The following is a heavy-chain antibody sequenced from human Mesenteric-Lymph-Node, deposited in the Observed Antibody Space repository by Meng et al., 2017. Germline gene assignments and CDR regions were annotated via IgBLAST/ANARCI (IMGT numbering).Heavy chain of an antibody. CDR1: GFTLSDYY. CDR2: ISPTGGSL. Sequence: QVQLVESGGGLVKAGGSLRLSCAASGFTLSDYYMTWIRQPPGQGLEWIVSISPTGGSLYYADSVKGRFSISRDNAKSSLSLQMNSLRLEDTAVYYCVNRAWLESWGQGTLVTVSS. CDR3: VNRAWLES. J-gene: IGHJ5*01. D-gene: IGHD3-10*01. V-gene: IGHV3-11*04.